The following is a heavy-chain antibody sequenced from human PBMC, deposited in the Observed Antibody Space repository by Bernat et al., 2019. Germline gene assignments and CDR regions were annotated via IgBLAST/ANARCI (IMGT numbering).Heavy chain of an antibody. D-gene: IGHD7-27*01. CDR3: ASPGGANWGSERAFDI. V-gene: IGHV1-69*04. CDR1: GGTFSSYA. Sequence: QVQLVQSGAEVKKPGSSVKVSCKASGGTFSSYAISWVRQAPGQGLEWMGRIIPILGIANYAQKFQGRVTITADKSTSTAYMELSSLRSEDTAVYYCASPGGANWGSERAFDIWGQGTMVTVSS. J-gene: IGHJ3*02. CDR2: IIPILGIA.